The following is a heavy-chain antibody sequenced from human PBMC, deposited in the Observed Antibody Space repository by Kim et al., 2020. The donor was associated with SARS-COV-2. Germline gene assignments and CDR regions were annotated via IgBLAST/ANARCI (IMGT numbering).Heavy chain of an antibody. CDR2: INHSGST. Sequence: SETLSLTCAVYGGSFSGYYWSWIRQPPGKGLEWIGEINHSGSTNYNPSLKSRVTISVDTSKNQFSLKLSSVTAADTAVYYCARAQHGVVVVAASPRFDPWGQGTLVTVSS. D-gene: IGHD2-15*01. V-gene: IGHV4-34*01. CDR3: ARAQHGVVVVAASPRFDP. CDR1: GGSFSGYY. J-gene: IGHJ5*02.